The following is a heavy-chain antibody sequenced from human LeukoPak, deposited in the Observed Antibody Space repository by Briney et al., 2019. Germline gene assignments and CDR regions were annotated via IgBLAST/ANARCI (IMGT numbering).Heavy chain of an antibody. J-gene: IGHJ4*02. V-gene: IGHV3-23*01. CDR2: ISGSGGST. CDR1: GFTFSSYA. D-gene: IGHD3-3*01. CDR3: AKGVYDFWSGYYTEYDFDY. Sequence: GGSLRLSCAASGFTFSSYAMSWVRQAPGKGLEWVSAISGSGGSTYYADSVKGRFTISRDNSKNTLYLQMNSLRAEDTAVYYCAKGVYDFWSGYYTEYDFDYWGQGTLVTVSS.